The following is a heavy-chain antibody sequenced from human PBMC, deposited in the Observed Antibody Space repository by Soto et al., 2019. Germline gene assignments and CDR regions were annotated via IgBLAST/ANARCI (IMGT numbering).Heavy chain of an antibody. J-gene: IGHJ6*02. CDR1: GFTFSTYA. Sequence: EVQLLESGVGLVQPGGSLRLSCAASGFTFSTYAMSWVRQAPGKGLEWVSVISASGGSTFYADSVKGRFTVSRDNSRNTLYLQVISLRVEDTAVYYCAKDLRTSTNYNYGMDVWGQGTTVTVSS. CDR3: AKDLRTSTNYNYGMDV. CDR2: ISASGGST. V-gene: IGHV3-23*01.